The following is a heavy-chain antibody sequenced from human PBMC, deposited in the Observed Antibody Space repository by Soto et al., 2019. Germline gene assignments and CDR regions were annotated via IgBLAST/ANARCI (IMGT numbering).Heavy chain of an antibody. CDR3: AAGPRYGDYYYYYYYGMDV. CDR2: ISAYNGNT. CDR1: GYTFTSYG. V-gene: IGHV1-18*01. J-gene: IGHJ6*02. D-gene: IGHD4-17*01. Sequence: ASVKVSCKASGYTFTSYGISWVRQAPGQGLEWMGWISAYNGNTNYAQKLQGRVTMTTDTSTSTAYMELRSLRSEDTAVYYCAAGPRYGDYYYYYYYGMDVWGQGTTVTVSS.